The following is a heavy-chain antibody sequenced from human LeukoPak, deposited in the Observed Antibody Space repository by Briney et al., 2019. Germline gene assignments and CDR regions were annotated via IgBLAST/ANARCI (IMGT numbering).Heavy chain of an antibody. D-gene: IGHD3-3*01. Sequence: ASVKVSCKASGYTFTGFYMHWVRQAPGQGLEWLGWINPNSGDTKYAQKFQGRVTMTRDTSINTAYMDLSRLRSDDTAVYYCARGFLSDHTALDPFDIWGQGTMVTVSS. CDR2: INPNSGDT. CDR3: ARGFLSDHTALDPFDI. CDR1: GYTFTGFY. J-gene: IGHJ3*02. V-gene: IGHV1-2*02.